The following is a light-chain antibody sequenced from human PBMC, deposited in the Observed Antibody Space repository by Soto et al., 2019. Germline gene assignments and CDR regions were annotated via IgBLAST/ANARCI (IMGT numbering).Light chain of an antibody. CDR1: QSISRS. CDR2: DAS. CDR3: QQYQRYFLT. J-gene: IGKJ3*01. Sequence: DIQMTQSPSTLSASVGDRVTITCRASQSISRSLAWYQQKSGKAPKLLIYDASSLESGVPSRFSGSGFGTEFTLAISGLQPDDFATYYGQQYQRYFLTFGPGTTVDMK. V-gene: IGKV1-5*01.